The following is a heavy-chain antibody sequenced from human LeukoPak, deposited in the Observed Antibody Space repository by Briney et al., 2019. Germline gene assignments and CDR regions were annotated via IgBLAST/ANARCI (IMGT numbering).Heavy chain of an antibody. CDR3: ARDEGPSGSYPEGVFDM. CDR1: GFTFSSYW. CDR2: IKQDGSEK. V-gene: IGHV3-7*01. D-gene: IGHD1-26*01. J-gene: IGHJ3*02. Sequence: PGGSLRLSCAASGFTFSSYWMSWVRQAPGKGLEWVANIKQDGSEKYYVDSVKGRFTVSRDNAKKSLYLQMNSLRAEDTAVYYCARDEGPSGSYPEGVFDMWGQGTMVTVSS.